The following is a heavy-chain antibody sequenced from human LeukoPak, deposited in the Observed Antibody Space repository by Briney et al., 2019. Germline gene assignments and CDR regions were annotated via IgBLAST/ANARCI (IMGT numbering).Heavy chain of an antibody. V-gene: IGHV3-23*01. CDR2: ISGSGGST. CDR1: GFTFSSYA. Sequence: GGSLRLSCAASGFTFSSYAMSWVRQAPGKGLEWVSAISGSGGSTYYADSVKGRFTISRDNSKNTLYLQMNSLRAEDTAVYFCAKDGSARFGELCWFDPWGQGTLVTVSS. J-gene: IGHJ5*02. CDR3: AKDGSARFGELCWFDP. D-gene: IGHD3-16*01.